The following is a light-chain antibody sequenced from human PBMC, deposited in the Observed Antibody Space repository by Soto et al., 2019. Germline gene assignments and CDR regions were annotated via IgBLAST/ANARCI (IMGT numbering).Light chain of an antibody. V-gene: IGKV3D-7*01. CDR3: QQDYELT. Sequence: PGERVTLSCRASQSVSSSYLTWYQQKPGQAPRLLIYGASTRATSIPARFSGSGSGTDFTLTISSLQPEDFAVYYCQQDYELTFGGGTKVEIK. J-gene: IGKJ4*01. CDR2: GAS. CDR1: QSVSSSY.